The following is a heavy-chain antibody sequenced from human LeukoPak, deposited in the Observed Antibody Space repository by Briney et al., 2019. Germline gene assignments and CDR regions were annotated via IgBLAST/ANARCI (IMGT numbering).Heavy chain of an antibody. CDR1: GFTFSSYA. V-gene: IGHV3-23*01. D-gene: IGHD3-22*01. Sequence: GWSLRLSCAASGFTFSSYAMSWVRQAPGKGLEWVSAISGSGGSTYYADSVKGRFTISRDNSKNTLYLQMNSLRAEDTAVYYCAKFLTVYYYDSSGDYWGQGTLVTVSS. CDR3: AKFLTVYYYDSSGDY. CDR2: ISGSGGST. J-gene: IGHJ4*02.